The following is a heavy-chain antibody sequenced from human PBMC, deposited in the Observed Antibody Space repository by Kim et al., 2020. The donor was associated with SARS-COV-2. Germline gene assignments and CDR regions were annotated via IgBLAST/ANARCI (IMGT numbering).Heavy chain of an antibody. CDR1: GFTFSSYE. CDR2: ISSSGSTI. V-gene: IGHV3-48*03. J-gene: IGHJ6*02. D-gene: IGHD1-1*01. Sequence: GGSLRLSCAASGFTFSSYEMNWVRQAPGKGLEWVSYISSSGSTIYYADSVKGRFTISRDNAKNSLYLQMNSLRAEDTAVYYCARDRVSGTPGIQHYYYYYGMDVWGQGTTVTVSS. CDR3: ARDRVSGTPGIQHYYYYYGMDV.